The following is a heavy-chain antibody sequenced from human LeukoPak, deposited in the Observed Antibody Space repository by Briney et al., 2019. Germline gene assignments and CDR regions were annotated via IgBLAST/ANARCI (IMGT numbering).Heavy chain of an antibody. J-gene: IGHJ4*02. CDR2: ISWNSVSI. D-gene: IGHD6-19*01. Sequence: PGRSLRLSCAASGFTFSSYGMHWVRQAPGKGLEWVSVISWNSVSIGYADSVKGRFTISRDNAKNSLYLQMNSLRAEDTALYYCTKEMGLWLDPFDYWGQGTLVTVSS. CDR3: TKEMGLWLDPFDY. V-gene: IGHV3-9*01. CDR1: GFTFSSYG.